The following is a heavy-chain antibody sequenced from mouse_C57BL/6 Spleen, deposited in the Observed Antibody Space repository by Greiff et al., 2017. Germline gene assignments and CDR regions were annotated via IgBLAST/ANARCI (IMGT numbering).Heavy chain of an antibody. J-gene: IGHJ4*01. D-gene: IGHD2-1*01. CDR1: GFTFSSYA. V-gene: IGHV5-4*01. Sequence: EVQGVESGGGLVKPGGSLKLSCAASGFTFSSYAMSWVRQTPEKRLEWVATISDGGSYTYYPDNVKGRFTISRDNAKNNLYMQMSHLKSEDTAMYYCARVRTMVKGVMDYWGQGTSVTVSS. CDR3: ARVRTMVKGVMDY. CDR2: ISDGGSYT.